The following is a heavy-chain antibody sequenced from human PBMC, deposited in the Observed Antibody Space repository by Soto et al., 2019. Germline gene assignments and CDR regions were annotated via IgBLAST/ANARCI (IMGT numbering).Heavy chain of an antibody. CDR2: ISNSGGST. V-gene: IGHV3-23*01. D-gene: IGHD6-6*01. Sequence: PGGSLRLSCAASGFRFSGVGMHWVRQAPGKGLEWVSAISNSGGSTYYADSVKGRFTISRDNSKNTLYLQVSSLRAEDTAVYYCAKGFVYFDPWGRGTLVTVSS. CDR1: GFRFSGVG. J-gene: IGHJ5*02. CDR3: AKGFVYFDP.